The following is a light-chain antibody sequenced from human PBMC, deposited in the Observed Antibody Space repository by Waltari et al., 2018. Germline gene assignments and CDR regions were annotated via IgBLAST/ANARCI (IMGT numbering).Light chain of an antibody. Sequence: TQPHSETASPGKTVKISCTSSSGSISGPYVHWYQQPPGSVPTTWIYEDDQRPSWVPGRFSGSIDRSSKSASLIIAGLKTEDGSHYYCQSYDSSNYVVFGGGTTLTVL. V-gene: IGLV6-57*02. CDR1: SGSISGPY. J-gene: IGLJ2*01. CDR2: EDD. CDR3: QSYDSSNYVV.